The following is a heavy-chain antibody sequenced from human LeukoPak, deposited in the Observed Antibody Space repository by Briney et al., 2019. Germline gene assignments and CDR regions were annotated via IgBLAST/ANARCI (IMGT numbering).Heavy chain of an antibody. J-gene: IGHJ4*02. CDR3: ARGERYFVFGY. D-gene: IGHD3-9*01. CDR1: GFTVSSNY. Sequence: RGSLRLSCAASGFTVSSNYMRWGRQAPGKGLEWVSVIYSGGSTYYADSVNGRFTISRDNSKNTLYLQMNSLRAEDTAVYYCARGERYFVFGYWGQGTLVTVSS. V-gene: IGHV3-66*01. CDR2: IYSGGST.